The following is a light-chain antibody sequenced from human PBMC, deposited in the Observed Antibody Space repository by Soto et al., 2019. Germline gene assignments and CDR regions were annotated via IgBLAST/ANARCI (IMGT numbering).Light chain of an antibody. Sequence: DIQMTQSPSSLSVSVGDRITITCQASQDISNYLNWYQQRPGKAPKLLIYDSSNLATGVPSRFSGSGSGTDFTFTISSLQPEDIATYYCQQYDHLPAFGGGTKVEIK. CDR1: QDISNY. V-gene: IGKV1-33*01. CDR3: QQYDHLPA. J-gene: IGKJ4*01. CDR2: DSS.